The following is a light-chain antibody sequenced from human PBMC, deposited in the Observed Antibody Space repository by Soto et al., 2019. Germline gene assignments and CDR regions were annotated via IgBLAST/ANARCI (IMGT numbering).Light chain of an antibody. Sequence: DIQMTQSPSSLSASVGDRVTITCRASQSFSTYVNCYQQTPGKAPKLLLYSASRLQSGFPSRFSGSGSGTHLAIPVSNLQPEHFAPYYFQQCFSAPRTFGQATKLESK. J-gene: IGKJ2*01. CDR3: QQCFSAPRT. V-gene: IGKV1-39*01. CDR2: SAS. CDR1: QSFSTY.